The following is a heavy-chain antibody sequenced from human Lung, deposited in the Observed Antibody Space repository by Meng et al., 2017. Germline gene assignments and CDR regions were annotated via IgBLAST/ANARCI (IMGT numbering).Heavy chain of an antibody. Sequence: RLVESGGGLVKPGGSFSPACCASGFSFTDAGMSWVRQAPGKGLEWVGRIKSNSDGGTTDYAAPVKGRFTISRDDSKNTLYLQMNSLITEDTAVYFCATGAAAADHWGQGTLVTVSS. CDR1: GFSFTDAG. CDR2: IKSNSDGGTT. CDR3: ATGAAAADH. J-gene: IGHJ4*02. D-gene: IGHD6-13*01. V-gene: IGHV3-15*01.